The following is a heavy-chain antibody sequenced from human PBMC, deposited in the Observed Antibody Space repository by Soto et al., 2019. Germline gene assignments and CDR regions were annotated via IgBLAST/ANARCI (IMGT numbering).Heavy chain of an antibody. CDR2: VFTGGDS. CDR3: AGDNSGGTCCRFDY. J-gene: IGHJ4*02. Sequence: PSETLSLTCAVYGGSFSGYYWSWVRQAPGKGLEWVSVVFTGGDSYYADSVKGRFTVSRDNSKNTLYLHMNSLRAEDTAVYYCAGDNSGGTCCRFDYWGQGTLVTVSS. D-gene: IGHD2-15*01. V-gene: IGHV3-53*01. CDR1: GGSFSGYY.